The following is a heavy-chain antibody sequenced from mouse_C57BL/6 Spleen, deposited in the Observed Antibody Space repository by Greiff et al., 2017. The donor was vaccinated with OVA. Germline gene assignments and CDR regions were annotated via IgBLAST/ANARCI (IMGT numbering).Heavy chain of an antibody. CDR1: GYTFTEYT. Sequence: VMLVESGAELVKPGASVKLSCKASGYTFTEYTIHWVKQRSGQGLEWIGWFYPGSGSIKYNEKFKDKATLTADKSSSTVYMELSRLTSEDSAVYFCARHEGAAQATSAMDYWGQGTSVTVSS. CDR3: ARHEGAAQATSAMDY. V-gene: IGHV1-62-2*01. J-gene: IGHJ4*01. CDR2: FYPGSGSI. D-gene: IGHD3-2*02.